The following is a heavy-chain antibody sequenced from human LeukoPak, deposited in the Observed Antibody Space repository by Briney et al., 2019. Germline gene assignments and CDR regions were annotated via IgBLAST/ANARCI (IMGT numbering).Heavy chain of an antibody. CDR2: VFSGGST. CDR1: GGSISHYY. Sequence: SETLSLTCSVSGGSISHYYWNWIRQPAGKGLEYIGHVFSGGSTKYNPSHMSRVTMSVDRSKNQFSLKLSSVTAADTAVYYCAREGGPYRPLDYSGQGTLVTVAS. J-gene: IGHJ4*02. V-gene: IGHV4-4*07. CDR3: AREGGPYRPLDY.